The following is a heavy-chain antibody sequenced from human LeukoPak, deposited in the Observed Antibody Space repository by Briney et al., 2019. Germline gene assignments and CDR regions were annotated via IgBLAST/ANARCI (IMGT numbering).Heavy chain of an antibody. D-gene: IGHD3-22*01. V-gene: IGHV4-4*02. CDR2: IYHSGST. Sequence: PSGTLSLTCAVSGGSISSSNWWSWVRQPPGKGLEWIGEIYHSGSTNYNPSLKSRVTISVDTSKNQFSLKLSSVTAADTAVYYCARGEGYYDSSGPFDYWGQGTLVAVSS. CDR3: ARGEGYYDSSGPFDY. J-gene: IGHJ4*02. CDR1: GGSISSSNW.